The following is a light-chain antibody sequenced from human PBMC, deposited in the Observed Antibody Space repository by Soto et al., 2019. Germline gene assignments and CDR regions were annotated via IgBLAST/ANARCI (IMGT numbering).Light chain of an antibody. CDR3: LQHDSFPYT. CDR1: QDVRSD. V-gene: IGKV1-17*01. Sequence: DIQMTQSPSSLSASVGHTVTITCRASQDVRSDLGWYQHKPGKAPKRLIYAASRLQGGVPSRFSGSGSGTEFTITIGSLQPEDSATDYCLQHDSFPYTFGQGTRLEI. J-gene: IGKJ2*01. CDR2: AAS.